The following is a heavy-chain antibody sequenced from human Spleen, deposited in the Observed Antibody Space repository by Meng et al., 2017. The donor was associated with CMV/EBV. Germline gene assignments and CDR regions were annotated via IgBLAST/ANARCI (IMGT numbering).Heavy chain of an antibody. CDR1: GGTISSSDYY. D-gene: IGHD6-19*01. V-gene: IGHV4-30-4*08. CDR2: IYYSGST. CDR3: AGGYSSGWYWFDP. Sequence: SCRTSGGTISSSDYYWSWIRQPPGKDLVWIGYIYYSGSTNYNPSLKRRVTISVDTSKNQFSLKLLSVTAADTAVYYCAGGYSSGWYWFDPWGQGTLVTVSS. J-gene: IGHJ5*02.